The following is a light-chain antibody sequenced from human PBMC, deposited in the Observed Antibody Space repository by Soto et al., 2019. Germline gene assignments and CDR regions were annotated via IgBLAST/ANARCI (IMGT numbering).Light chain of an antibody. CDR1: QNINKW. Sequence: DIQMTQSPSTLSASVGDRVTITCRASQNINKWLAWYQQKPGKAPKLLIYEASPLEGGVPSRFSGSGSGTEFTLTTSRQQADDFAYYWRQQYKSYSTFGQGTKLDIK. CDR2: EAS. CDR3: QQYKSYST. J-gene: IGKJ1*01. V-gene: IGKV1-5*03.